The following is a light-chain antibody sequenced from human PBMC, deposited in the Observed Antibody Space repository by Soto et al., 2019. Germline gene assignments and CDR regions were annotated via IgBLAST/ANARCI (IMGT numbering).Light chain of an antibody. V-gene: IGKV3-11*01. J-gene: IGKJ4*02. CDR3: QQSSNRPLT. CDR1: QSVSSY. Sequence: EIVLTQSPATLSLSPGERATLSCRASQSVSSYLAWYQQKPDQAPRLLIYDASNRSNGIPARFSGSGSGTDFTVTISSLEPEDCAVYYCQQSSNRPLTFGGGTKVEIK. CDR2: DAS.